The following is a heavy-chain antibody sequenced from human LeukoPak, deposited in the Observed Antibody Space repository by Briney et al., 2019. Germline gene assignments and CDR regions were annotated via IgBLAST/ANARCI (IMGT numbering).Heavy chain of an antibody. Sequence: GGSLRLSCTASGFTFSTYSMNWVRQAPGKGLEWVSSISSSSSHIYYADSVKGRFTISRDNAKNSLYLQMNSLRAEDTAVYYCARDMAAAAPGDFDYWGQGTLVTVSS. J-gene: IGHJ4*02. V-gene: IGHV3-21*01. CDR1: GFTFSTYS. CDR3: ARDMAAAAPGDFDY. D-gene: IGHD6-13*01. CDR2: ISSSSSHI.